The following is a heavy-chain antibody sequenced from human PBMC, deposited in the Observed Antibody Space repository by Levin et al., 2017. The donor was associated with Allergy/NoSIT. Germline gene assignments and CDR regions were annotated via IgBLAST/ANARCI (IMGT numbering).Heavy chain of an antibody. Sequence: SQTLSLTCTVSGGSISSYYWSWIRQPPGKGLEWIGYIYYSGSTNYNPSLKSRVTISVDTSKNQFSLKLSSVTAADTAVYYCARDGPLEMERRSYQFGYFDRWGRGTLVTVSS. J-gene: IGHJ2*01. CDR1: GGSISSYY. CDR2: IYYSGST. V-gene: IGHV4-59*01. D-gene: IGHD1-1*01. CDR3: ARDGPLEMERRSYQFGYFDR.